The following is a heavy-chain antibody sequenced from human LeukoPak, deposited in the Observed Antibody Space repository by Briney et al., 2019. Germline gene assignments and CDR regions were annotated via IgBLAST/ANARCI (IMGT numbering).Heavy chain of an antibody. CDR1: GYTFTGYY. J-gene: IGHJ4*02. CDR2: INPNSGGT. V-gene: IGHV1-2*02. CDR3: AKAAGRGYNYGDYFDY. D-gene: IGHD5-18*01. Sequence: ASVKVSCKASGYTFTGYYMHWVRQAPGQGLEWVGWINPNSGGTNYAQKFQGRVTMTGDTSISTAYMDLSSLGSDDTAVYYCAKAAGRGYNYGDYFDYWGQGTLVTVSS.